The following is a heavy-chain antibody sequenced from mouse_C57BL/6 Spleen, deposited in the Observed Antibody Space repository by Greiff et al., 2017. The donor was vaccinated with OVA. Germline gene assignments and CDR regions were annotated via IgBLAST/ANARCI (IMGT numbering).Heavy chain of an antibody. CDR3: ARMDYDRYFDV. CDR1: GYTFTSYT. CDR2: INPSSGYT. V-gene: IGHV1-4*01. Sequence: VQLQQSGADLARPGASVKMSCKASGYTFTSYTMHWVKQRPGQGLEWIGYINPSSGYTKYNQKVKDKATLTADKSTSTAYMQLSSLTSEDSAIYYCARMDYDRYFDVWGTGTTVTVSS. D-gene: IGHD1-1*01. J-gene: IGHJ1*03.